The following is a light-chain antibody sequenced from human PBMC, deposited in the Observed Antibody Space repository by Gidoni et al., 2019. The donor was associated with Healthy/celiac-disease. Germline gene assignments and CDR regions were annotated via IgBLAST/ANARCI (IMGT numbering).Light chain of an antibody. V-gene: IGLV3-1*01. CDR3: QAWDSSTKV. Sequence: SYERTQPPSVSVSPGQTASITCSGDKLGDKYACWYQQKPGQSPVLVIYQDSKRPSGIPERFSGSNSGNTATLTISGTQAMDEVDYYWQAWDSSTKVFGGGTKLTVL. CDR2: QDS. J-gene: IGLJ2*01. CDR1: KLGDKY.